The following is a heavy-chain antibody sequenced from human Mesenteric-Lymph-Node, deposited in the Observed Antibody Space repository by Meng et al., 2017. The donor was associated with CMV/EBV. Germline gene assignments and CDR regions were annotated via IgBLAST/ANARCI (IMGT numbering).Heavy chain of an antibody. J-gene: IGHJ1*01. CDR3: ARLASYCSSTSCPRTGFQH. Sequence: SGSYYWSWIRQPPGKGLEWIGYIYHGWSTNYNPSLKSRVTISVDTSKNQFSLKLSSVTAADTAVYYCARLASYCSSTSCPRTGFQHWGQGTLVTVSS. CDR1: SGSYY. D-gene: IGHD2-2*01. V-gene: IGHV4-61*01. CDR2: IYHGWST.